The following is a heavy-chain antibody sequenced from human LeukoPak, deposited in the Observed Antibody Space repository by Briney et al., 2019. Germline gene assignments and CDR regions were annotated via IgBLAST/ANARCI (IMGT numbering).Heavy chain of an antibody. J-gene: IGHJ4*02. Sequence: PSGTLSLTCTVSGGSISSTPYYWGWIRQSPRKGLEWITTMFYRGSTYYNPSLKSRVTMSVDTSRNQFSLKLTSVTAADTAVYYCARHAYYYDSSGYFFPFDIWGQGTLVTVSS. CDR3: ARHAYYYDSSGYFFPFDI. D-gene: IGHD3-22*01. CDR1: GGSISSTPYY. CDR2: MFYRGST. V-gene: IGHV4-39*01.